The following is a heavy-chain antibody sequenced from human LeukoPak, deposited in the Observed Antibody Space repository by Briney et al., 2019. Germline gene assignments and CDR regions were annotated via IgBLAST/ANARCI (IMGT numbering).Heavy chain of an antibody. CDR3: ARVSSSWYEIPGAFDI. CDR1: GGSISSSSYY. CDR2: IYYSGST. D-gene: IGHD6-13*01. Sequence: SETLSLTCTVSGGSISSSSYYWGWIRQPPGKGLEWIGSIYYSGSTYYNPSLKSRVTVSVDTSKNQFSLKLSSVTAGDTAVYYCARVSSSWYEIPGAFDIWGQGTMVTVSS. J-gene: IGHJ3*02. V-gene: IGHV4-39*07.